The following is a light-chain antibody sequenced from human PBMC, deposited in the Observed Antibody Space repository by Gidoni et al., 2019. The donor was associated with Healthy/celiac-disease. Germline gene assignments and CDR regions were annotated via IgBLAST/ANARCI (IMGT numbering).Light chain of an antibody. CDR3: QQRSNWPPLT. CDR2: DAS. Sequence: EFVLTQSPATLSLSPGERATLSCRASQSVSSYLAWYRQKPGQAPRLLIYDASNRATGIPARFSGSGSGTDFTLTISSLEPEDFAVYYCQQRSNWPPLTFGGGTKVEIK. J-gene: IGKJ4*01. V-gene: IGKV3-11*01. CDR1: QSVSSY.